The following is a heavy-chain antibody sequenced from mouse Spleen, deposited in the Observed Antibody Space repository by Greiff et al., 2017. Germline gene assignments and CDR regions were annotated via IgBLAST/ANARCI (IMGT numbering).Heavy chain of an antibody. CDR3: AIWEYGNYPFDY. J-gene: IGHJ2*01. CDR2: IYPRDGIT. CDR1: GHTFTDHT. V-gene: IGHV1-78*01. D-gene: IGHD2-10*02. Sequence: QVQLQQSDAELVKPGASVKISCKVSGHTFTDHTIHWMKQRPEQGLEWIGYIYPRDGITNYNEKFKAKATLAADKSSSTAYMQLNSLTSEDSAVYFCAIWEYGNYPFDYWGQGTTLTVSS.